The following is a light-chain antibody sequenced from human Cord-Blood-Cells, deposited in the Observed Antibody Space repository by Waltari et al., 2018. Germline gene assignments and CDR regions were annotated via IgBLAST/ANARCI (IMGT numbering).Light chain of an antibody. Sequence: QYALTQPASVSGSPGQSITISCTGTSSDVGGYNYVSWYQQHPGKAPKLMIYDVSHRPPGVSNRFSGSKSGNTASLTISGLQAEDEADYYCSSYTSSSTLVFGGGTKLTVL. CDR3: SSYTSSSTLV. V-gene: IGLV2-14*01. CDR1: SSDVGGYNY. J-gene: IGLJ2*01. CDR2: DVS.